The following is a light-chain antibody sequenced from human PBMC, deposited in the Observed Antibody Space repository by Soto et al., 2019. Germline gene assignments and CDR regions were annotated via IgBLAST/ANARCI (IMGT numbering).Light chain of an antibody. J-gene: IGLJ2*01. Sequence: QSVLTQPPSASGTPRQRGTISCSGSSSNIGSNTVNWYQQLPGTAPKLLIYSNNQRPSGVPDRFSGSTSGTSAYLAISGLQSEDEADYDCAAWDDSLNGPVFGRGGKLTVL. CDR1: SSNIGSNT. CDR2: SNN. V-gene: IGLV1-44*01. CDR3: AAWDDSLNGPV.